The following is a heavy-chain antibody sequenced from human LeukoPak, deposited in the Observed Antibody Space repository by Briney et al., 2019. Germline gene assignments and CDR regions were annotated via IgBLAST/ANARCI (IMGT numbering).Heavy chain of an antibody. V-gene: IGHV1-3*01. CDR2: INAGNGNT. J-gene: IGHJ6*02. D-gene: IGHD2-15*01. Sequence: ASVKVSCKASGYTFTSYYMHWVRQAPGQRLEWMGWINAGNGNTKYSQKFQGRVTITRDTSASTAYMELSSLRSEDTAVYYCASSCSGGSCYSYGMDVWGQGTTVTVSS. CDR3: ASSCSGGSCYSYGMDV. CDR1: GYTFTSYY.